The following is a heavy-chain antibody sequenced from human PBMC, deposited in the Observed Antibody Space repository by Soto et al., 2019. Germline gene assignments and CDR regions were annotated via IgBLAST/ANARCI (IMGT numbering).Heavy chain of an antibody. Sequence: QVQLQESGPGLVKPSDTLSLTCAVSGTSISGDYWWGWTPQTPGKGLEWIGYISSGGATHYNPSLGSRLTMSGDTSRSQFSLKLSSVTAVDAALYYCTRKTGGYYFFEYWGRGTLVTVSS. V-gene: IGHV4-28*01. D-gene: IGHD2-8*02. CDR2: ISSGGAT. J-gene: IGHJ4*02. CDR1: GTSISGDYW. CDR3: TRKTGGYYFFEY.